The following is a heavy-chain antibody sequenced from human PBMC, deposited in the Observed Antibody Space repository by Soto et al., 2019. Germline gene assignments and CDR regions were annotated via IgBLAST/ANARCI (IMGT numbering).Heavy chain of an antibody. Sequence: GGSLRLSCAASGFTFNTYAMTWVRQAPGKGLEWVSLISESGDGTYYADSVKGRFTISRDNSQRTLNLQMNSLRAEDTAVYYCAKNGDFWSWGMDVWGKGTTVTVSS. J-gene: IGHJ6*04. CDR3: AKNGDFWSWGMDV. CDR2: ISESGDGT. D-gene: IGHD3-3*01. V-gene: IGHV3-23*01. CDR1: GFTFNTYA.